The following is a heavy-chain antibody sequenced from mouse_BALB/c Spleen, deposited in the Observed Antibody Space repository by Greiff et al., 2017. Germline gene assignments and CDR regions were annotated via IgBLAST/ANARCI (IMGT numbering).Heavy chain of an antibody. CDR1: GFSLTGYG. J-gene: IGHJ4*01. V-gene: IGHV2-6-7*01. CDR2: IWGDGST. D-gene: IGHD2-14*01. CDR3: AREENYRYYAMDY. Sequence: VQVVESGPGLVAPSQSLSITCTVSGFSLTGYGVNWVRQPPGKGLEWLGMIWGDGSTDYNSALKSRLSISKDNSKSQVFLKMNSLQTDDTARYYCAREENYRYYAMDYWGQGTSVTVSS.